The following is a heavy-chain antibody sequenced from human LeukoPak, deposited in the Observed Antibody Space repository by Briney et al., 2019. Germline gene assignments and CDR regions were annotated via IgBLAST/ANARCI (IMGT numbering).Heavy chain of an antibody. Sequence: PSETLSLTCAVYGGSLSSYYWSWIRQSPGKGLEWIGEINKSESSNYNPSLKSRITMSVDTSKNQVSLKPSSVTAADTAVYYCARGRYSNCEYYYYMDVWGKGATVTVSS. CDR1: GGSLSSYY. V-gene: IGHV4-34*01. CDR3: ARGRYSNCEYYYYMDV. J-gene: IGHJ6*03. D-gene: IGHD4-11*01. CDR2: INKSESS.